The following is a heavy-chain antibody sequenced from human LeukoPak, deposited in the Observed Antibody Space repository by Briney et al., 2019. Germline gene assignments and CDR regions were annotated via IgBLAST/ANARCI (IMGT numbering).Heavy chain of an antibody. CDR3: ARGLGIGVAENWFDP. CDR2: INHSGST. D-gene: IGHD6-19*01. J-gene: IGHJ5*02. Sequence: PSETLSLTCAVYGGSFSDYYWSWLRQPPGKGLEWIGEINHSGSTNYNPSLKSRVTISLDTSKNQFSLKLSSVTAADTAVYYCARGLGIGVAENWFDPWGQGTLVTVSS. CDR1: GGSFSDYY. V-gene: IGHV4-34*01.